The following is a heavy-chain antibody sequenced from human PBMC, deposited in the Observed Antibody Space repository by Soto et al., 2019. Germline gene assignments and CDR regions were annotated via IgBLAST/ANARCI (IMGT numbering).Heavy chain of an antibody. CDR3: ARSPRRVDGKWFIDY. J-gene: IGHJ4*02. D-gene: IGHD3-22*01. Sequence: QVQLQESGPGLVKPSGTLSLTCAVSGDSFTSSNWWTWVRQPPGKGLEWIGDILHTGHTDYSPSLKSRVTISVDMSNRQFSLSLTAVTAADTAVYFCARSPRRVDGKWFIDYWGQGTQVIVSS. CDR2: ILHTGHT. V-gene: IGHV4-4*02. CDR1: GDSFTSSNW.